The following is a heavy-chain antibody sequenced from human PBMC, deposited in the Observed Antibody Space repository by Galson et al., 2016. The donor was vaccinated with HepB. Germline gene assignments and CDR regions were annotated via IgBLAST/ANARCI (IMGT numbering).Heavy chain of an antibody. CDR1: GFTFSSYG. D-gene: IGHD2-2*01. V-gene: IGHV3-33*01. Sequence: SLRLSCAASGFTFSSYGMHWVRQAPGKGLEWVAIIWYDGSYKYYADSVKGRFTISRDNSKNTLYLQMNSLRAEDTAVYYCARDPQYQLTNYYYYGMDVWGQGTTVTV. CDR2: IWYDGSYK. CDR3: ARDPQYQLTNYYYYGMDV. J-gene: IGHJ6*02.